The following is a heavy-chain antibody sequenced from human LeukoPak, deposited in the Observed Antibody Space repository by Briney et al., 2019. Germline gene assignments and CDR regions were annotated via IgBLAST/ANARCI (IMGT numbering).Heavy chain of an antibody. CDR2: ISGSGGST. Sequence: PGGSLRLSCAASGFTFSSYAMSWVRQAPGKGLEWVSAISGSGGSTYYADSVKGRFTISRDNSKNTLYLQMNSLRAEDTAVYYCAKGATYYDFWSGYPSLNYYYYGMDVWGQGTTVTVSS. CDR3: AKGATYYDFWSGYPSLNYYYYGMDV. CDR1: GFTFSSYA. J-gene: IGHJ6*02. V-gene: IGHV3-23*01. D-gene: IGHD3-3*01.